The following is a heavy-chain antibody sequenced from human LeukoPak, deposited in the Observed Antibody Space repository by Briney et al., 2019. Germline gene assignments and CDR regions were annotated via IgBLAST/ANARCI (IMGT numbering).Heavy chain of an antibody. D-gene: IGHD3-3*01. CDR2: IYYSGST. V-gene: IGHV4-59*01. Sequence: SETLSLTCAVNGGSFSGYYWSWIRQPPGKGLEWIGYIYYSGSTNYNPSLKSRVTISVDTSKNQFSLKLSSVTAADTAVYYCARDFRYDFWSGYEGVFDYWGQGTLVTVSS. CDR3: ARDFRYDFWSGYEGVFDY. J-gene: IGHJ4*02. CDR1: GGSFSGYY.